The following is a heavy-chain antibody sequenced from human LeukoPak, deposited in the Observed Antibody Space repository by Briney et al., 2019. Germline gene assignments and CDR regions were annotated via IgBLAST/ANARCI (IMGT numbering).Heavy chain of an antibody. V-gene: IGHV1-18*04. J-gene: IGHJ5*02. D-gene: IGHD2-2*01. CDR3: ARDYCSTSCYASWFYP. CDR2: ISAYNGNT. Sequence: ASVKVSCKASGYTFTSYGISWVRQAPGQGLEWMGWISAYNGNTNYAQKLQGRVTMTTDTSTSTAYMELRSLRSDDTAVYYCARDYCSTSCYASWFYPWGQGTLVTVSS. CDR1: GYTFTSYG.